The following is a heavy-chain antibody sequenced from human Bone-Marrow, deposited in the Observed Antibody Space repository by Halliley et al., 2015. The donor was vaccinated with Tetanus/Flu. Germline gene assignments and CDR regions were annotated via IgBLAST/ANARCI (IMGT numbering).Heavy chain of an antibody. V-gene: IGHV4-59*01. D-gene: IGHD6-19*01. J-gene: IGHJ4*02. CDR1: GGSIRSSS. Sequence: TLSLTCTVSGGSIRSSSWGWVRQPPGKGLEWIGYIYYSGSTDYNSSLKSRVTISLDTSKNQFSLRVRSVTAADTAVYFCARAGSSGWLDSWGQGTLVTVSS. CDR2: IYYSGST. CDR3: ARAGSSGWLDS.